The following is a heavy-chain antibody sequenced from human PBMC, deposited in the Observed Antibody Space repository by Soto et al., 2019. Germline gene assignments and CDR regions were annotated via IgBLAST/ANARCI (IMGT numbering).Heavy chain of an antibody. Sequence: SETLSLTCAVPGYSISSGYYWGWIRQPPGKGLEWIGCIYHSGSTYYNPSLKSRVIVSVDTSKNQFSLNLSSVTAADTAAYYCARGTRALITSFFAYWGQGIPVTVSS. D-gene: IGHD1-20*01. CDR1: GYSISSGYY. J-gene: IGHJ4*02. CDR3: ARGTRALITSFFAY. CDR2: IYHSGST. V-gene: IGHV4-38-2*01.